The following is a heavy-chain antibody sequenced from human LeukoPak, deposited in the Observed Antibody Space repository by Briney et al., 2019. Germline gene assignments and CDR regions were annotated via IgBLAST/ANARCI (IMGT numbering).Heavy chain of an antibody. CDR1: GYTFSNYW. CDR3: ARVSTGKYYFDS. D-gene: IGHD2-8*02. CDR2: INTDGSTT. J-gene: IGHJ4*02. V-gene: IGHV3-74*01. Sequence: PGRSLRLSCAASGYTFSNYWMHWVRQAPGKGLVWVTRINTDGSTTSYADSVEGRFTISRDNAKNTLYLQMNSLRAEDTAVYYCARVSTGKYYFDSWGQGTLVTVSS.